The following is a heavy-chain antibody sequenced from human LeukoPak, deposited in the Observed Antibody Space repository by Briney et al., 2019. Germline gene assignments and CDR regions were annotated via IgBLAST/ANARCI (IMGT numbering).Heavy chain of an antibody. CDR2: ISYDGSHK. Sequence: GRSLRLSCAASAFTFSNYAMHWVRQAPGKGLEWVSVISYDGSHKYYADSVKGRFTISRDNSRNTLYLQMNSLRAEDTAVYYCARAVLGSSDFDYWGQGTLVTVSS. V-gene: IGHV3-30-3*01. J-gene: IGHJ4*02. CDR3: ARAVLGSSDFDY. D-gene: IGHD6-13*01. CDR1: AFTFSNYA.